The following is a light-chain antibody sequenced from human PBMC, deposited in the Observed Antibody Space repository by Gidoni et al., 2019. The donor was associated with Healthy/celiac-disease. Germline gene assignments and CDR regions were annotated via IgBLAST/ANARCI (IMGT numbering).Light chain of an antibody. V-gene: IGKV1-8*01. CDR2: AAS. J-gene: IGKJ4*01. CDR1: QGMSSY. CDR3: QQYYSYPHT. Sequence: AIRMTQSPSSFSASTGDRVTITCRASQGMSSYLAWYQQKPGKAPKLLIYAASTLQSGVPSRFSGSGSGTDFTLTISCLQSEDFATYYCQQYYSYPHTFGGXTKVEIK.